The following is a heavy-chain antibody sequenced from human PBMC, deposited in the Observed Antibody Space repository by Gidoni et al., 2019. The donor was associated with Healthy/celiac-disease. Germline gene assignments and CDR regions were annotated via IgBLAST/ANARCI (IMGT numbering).Heavy chain of an antibody. CDR2: IWYDGSNK. J-gene: IGHJ4*02. D-gene: IGHD2-2*02. V-gene: IGHV3-33*01. Sequence: QVQLVESGGGVVQPGRSLRLSCAASGFTFISYCLHWVRQAPGKGLEWVGVIWYDGSNKYYADSVKGRFTISRDNSKNTLYLQMNSLRAEDTAVYYCARGPVKCSSTSCYIGLDDYWGQGTLVTVSS. CDR1: GFTFISYC. CDR3: ARGPVKCSSTSCYIGLDDY.